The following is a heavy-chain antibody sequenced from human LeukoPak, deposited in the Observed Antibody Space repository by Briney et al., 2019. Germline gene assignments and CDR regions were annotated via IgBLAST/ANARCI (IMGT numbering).Heavy chain of an antibody. CDR2: IWYDGSKK. V-gene: IGHV3-33*01. D-gene: IGHD6-19*01. J-gene: IGHJ4*02. CDR3: AREGGSGWYFDY. Sequence: GGSLRLSCAASGFTFSSYGMHWVRQAPGKGLEWVADIWYDGSKKYYADSVKGRFTISRDNSKNTLYLQMNSLRAEDTAVYYCAREGGSGWYFDYWGQGTLVTVSS. CDR1: GFTFSSYG.